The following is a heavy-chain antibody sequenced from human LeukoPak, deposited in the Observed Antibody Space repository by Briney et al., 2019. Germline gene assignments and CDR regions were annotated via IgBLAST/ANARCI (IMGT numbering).Heavy chain of an antibody. Sequence: AGGSLRLSCAASGFTFSSYSMNWVRQAPGKGLEWVSYISSSSSTIYYADSVKGRFTISRDNAKNSLYLQMNSLRAEDTAVYYCARDVVYYGSQDLLLYWGQGTLVTVSS. D-gene: IGHD3-10*01. V-gene: IGHV3-48*04. CDR2: ISSSSSTI. J-gene: IGHJ4*02. CDR1: GFTFSSYS. CDR3: ARDVVYYGSQDLLLY.